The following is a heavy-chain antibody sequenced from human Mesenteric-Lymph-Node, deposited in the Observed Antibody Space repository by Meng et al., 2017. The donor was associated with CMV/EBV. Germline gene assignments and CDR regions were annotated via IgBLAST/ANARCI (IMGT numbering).Heavy chain of an antibody. CDR1: GFTFSSYW. CDR3: AKGNCSSTTCYALDS. D-gene: IGHD2-2*01. V-gene: IGHV3-74*01. J-gene: IGHJ4*02. Sequence: GGSLRLSCAASGFTFSSYWMHWVRQAPGKGLVWVSRINSDGSSTSYADSVKGRFTISKDNLNNTLSLQMNSLRAEDTAVYYCAKGNCSSTTCYALDSWGQGTLVTVSS. CDR2: INSDGSST.